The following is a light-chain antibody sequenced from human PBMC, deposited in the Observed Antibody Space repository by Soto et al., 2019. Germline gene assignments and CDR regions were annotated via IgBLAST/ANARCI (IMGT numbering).Light chain of an antibody. CDR1: RRDVGGYNY. V-gene: IGLV2-14*01. Sequence: SALTQPASVSGSPGQSITISCTGTRRDVGGYNYVSWYQQYPGKSPKLLIYEFTHRPSGVSNRFSGSKSGNTASLTISGLQAEDEADYYCSSYTISNTLPFVFGTGTKVTVL. CDR3: SSYTISNTLPFV. J-gene: IGLJ1*01. CDR2: EFT.